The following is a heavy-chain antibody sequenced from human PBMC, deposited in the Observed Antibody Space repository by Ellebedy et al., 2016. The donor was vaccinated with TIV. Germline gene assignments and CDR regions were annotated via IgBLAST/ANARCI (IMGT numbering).Heavy chain of an antibody. V-gene: IGHV4-38-2*02. CDR3: ARGRRRVDAFDI. Sequence: SETLSLXCTVSGYSISSGYYWGWIRQPPGKGLEWIGSIYHSGSTYYNPSLKSRVTISVDTSKNQFSLKLSSVTAADTAVYYCARGRRRVDAFDIWGQGTMVTVSS. CDR1: GYSISSGYY. J-gene: IGHJ3*02. CDR2: IYHSGST.